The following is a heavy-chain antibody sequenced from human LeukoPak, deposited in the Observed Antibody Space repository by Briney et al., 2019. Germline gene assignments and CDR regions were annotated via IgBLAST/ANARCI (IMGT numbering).Heavy chain of an antibody. J-gene: IGHJ5*02. Sequence: ASVKVSCKASGYTFTSYGISWGRQAPGQGLEWMGWISAYNGNTNYPQKLQGRVTITTDTSTSTAYMELRSLRSDDTAVYYCARDRQQLVLGWFDPWGQGTLVTVSS. D-gene: IGHD6-13*01. V-gene: IGHV1-18*01. CDR3: ARDRQQLVLGWFDP. CDR1: GYTFTSYG. CDR2: ISAYNGNT.